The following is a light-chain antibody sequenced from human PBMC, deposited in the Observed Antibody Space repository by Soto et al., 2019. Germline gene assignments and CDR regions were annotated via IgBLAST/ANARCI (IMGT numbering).Light chain of an antibody. CDR1: QGISSY. CDR3: QQYNNWPS. Sequence: DIQFTPSPSFLSASVGDRFTITCRASQGISSYLAWYQQKPGKPPKLLISGASTLQSGVPSRFSGSGSGTDFTLTISSLQPEDFAVYYCQQYNNWPSFGQGTRLEI. CDR2: GAS. V-gene: IGKV1-9*01. J-gene: IGKJ5*01.